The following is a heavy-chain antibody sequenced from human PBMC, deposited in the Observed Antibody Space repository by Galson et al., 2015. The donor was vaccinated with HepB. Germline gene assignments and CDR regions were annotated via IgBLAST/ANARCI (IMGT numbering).Heavy chain of an antibody. CDR3: ARKSNTVVTHFDY. J-gene: IGHJ4*02. Sequence: SLRLSCAASGFTFSSYAMSWVRQAPGKGLEWVSAISGSGGSTYYADSVKGRFTISRDNSKNTLYLQMNSLRAEDTAVYYCARKSNTVVTHFDYWGQGTLVTVSS. CDR2: ISGSGGST. D-gene: IGHD4-23*01. V-gene: IGHV3-23*01. CDR1: GFTFSSYA.